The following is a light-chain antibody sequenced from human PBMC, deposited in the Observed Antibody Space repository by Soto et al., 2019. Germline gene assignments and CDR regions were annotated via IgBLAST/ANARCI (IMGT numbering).Light chain of an antibody. J-gene: IGLJ1*01. CDR1: SDDVGAYKY. CDR2: EAT. V-gene: IGLV2-14*01. Sequence: QSVLTQPASVSGSPGQSITISCAGTSDDVGAYKYVSWYQQHPGKAPKLLIYEATNRPSGVSDRFSASKSDNTASLTISGLQAEDEADYYCSSYSRTTLFVFXTGTKVTVL. CDR3: SSYSRTTLFV.